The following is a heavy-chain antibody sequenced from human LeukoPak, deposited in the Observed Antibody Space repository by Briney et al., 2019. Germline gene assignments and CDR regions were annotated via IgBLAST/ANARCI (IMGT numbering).Heavy chain of an antibody. V-gene: IGHV3-20*04. J-gene: IGHJ6*03. Sequence: GGSLRLSCAASGFTFSSYWMHWVRQAPGKGLEWVSGINWNGGSTGYADSVKGRFTISRDNAKNSLYLQMNSLRAEDTALYYCARVRYSCGSYYYYMDVWGKGTTVTASS. CDR1: GFTFSSYW. D-gene: IGHD5-18*01. CDR3: ARVRYSCGSYYYYMDV. CDR2: INWNGGST.